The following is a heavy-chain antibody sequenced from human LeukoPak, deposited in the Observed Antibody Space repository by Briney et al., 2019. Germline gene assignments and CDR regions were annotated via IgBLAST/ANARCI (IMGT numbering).Heavy chain of an antibody. CDR1: GGSFSGNC. CDR3: ARGYCSSTSCYIFDY. CDR2: IDHSGST. D-gene: IGHD2-2*02. V-gene: IGHV4-34*01. Sequence: PSETLSLTCAVYGGSFSGNCWSWIRQPPGKGLEWVGEIDHSGSTDYNPSLKSRVTISVDTSKNQFSLKLSSVTAADTAVYYCARGYCSSTSCYIFDYWGQGTLVTVSS. J-gene: IGHJ4*02.